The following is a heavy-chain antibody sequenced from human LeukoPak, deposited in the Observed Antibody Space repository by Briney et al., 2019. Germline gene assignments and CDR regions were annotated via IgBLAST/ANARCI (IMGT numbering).Heavy chain of an antibody. CDR3: AKDYDSSGYTFHSP. CDR1: GGSISSYY. Sequence: SETLSLTCTVSGGSISSYYWSWIRQPPGKGLEWIGYISYSGSTNYNPSLKSRVIISVDTSKNQFSLKLSSVTAADTAVYYCAKDYDSSGYTFHSPWGQGTLVTVSS. D-gene: IGHD3-22*01. V-gene: IGHV4-59*01. J-gene: IGHJ5*02. CDR2: ISYSGST.